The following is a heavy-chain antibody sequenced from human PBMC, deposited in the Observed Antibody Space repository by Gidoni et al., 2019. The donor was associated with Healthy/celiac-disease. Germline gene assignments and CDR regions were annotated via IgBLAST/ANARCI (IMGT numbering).Heavy chain of an antibody. Sequence: EVQLVESGGGLIQPGGSLRRSCAPSGFTVSSNYMSWVRQAPGTGLEWVSVIYSGGSTYYADSVKGRFTISRDNSKNTLYLQMNSLRAEDTAVYYCARMTTVTTLHYFDYWGQGTLVTVSS. CDR3: ARMTTVTTLHYFDY. J-gene: IGHJ4*02. V-gene: IGHV3-53*01. CDR2: IYSGGST. CDR1: GFTVSSNY. D-gene: IGHD4-4*01.